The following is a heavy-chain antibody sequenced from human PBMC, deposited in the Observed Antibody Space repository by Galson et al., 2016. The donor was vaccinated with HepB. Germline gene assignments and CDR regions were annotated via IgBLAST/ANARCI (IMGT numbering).Heavy chain of an antibody. CDR3: ARDSPFVNGTSDY. V-gene: IGHV3-7*01. Sequence: SLRLSCAASGSSFSTFSMGWVRQAPGKGLEWVASIKEDGGQKHHVDSVKGRFAISRDNAKNSLFLQIDSLRAEDTAVYYCARDSPFVNGTSDYWGQGSLVTVSS. D-gene: IGHD1-7*01. CDR1: GSSFSTFS. J-gene: IGHJ4*02. CDR2: IKEDGGQK.